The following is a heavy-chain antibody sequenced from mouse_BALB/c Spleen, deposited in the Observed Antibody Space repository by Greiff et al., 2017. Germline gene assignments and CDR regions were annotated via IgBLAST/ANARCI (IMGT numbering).Heavy chain of an antibody. CDR1: GYSFTGYN. D-gene: IGHD4-1*01. CDR3: ARWSTGTWFAY. V-gene: IGHV1-39*01. J-gene: IGHJ3*01. Sequence: EVKLMESGPELEKPGASVKISCKASGYSFTGYNMNWVKQSNGKSLEWIGNIDPYYGGTSYNQKFKGKATLTVDKSSSSAYMQLKSLTSEDSAVYYCARWSTGTWFAYWGQGTLVTVSA. CDR2: IDPYYGGT.